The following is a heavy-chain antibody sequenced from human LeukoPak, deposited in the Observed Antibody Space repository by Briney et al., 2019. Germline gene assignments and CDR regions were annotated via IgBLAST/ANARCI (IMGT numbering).Heavy chain of an antibody. D-gene: IGHD5-18*01. Sequence: PGGSPRLSCAASGFTFSSYAMSWVRQAPGKGLEWVSAISGSGGSTYYADSVKGRFTISRDNSKNTLYLQMNSLRAEDTAVYYCAKDLSGYSYGFPLDYWGQGTLVTVSS. CDR2: ISGSGGST. CDR1: GFTFSSYA. V-gene: IGHV3-23*01. J-gene: IGHJ4*02. CDR3: AKDLSGYSYGFPLDY.